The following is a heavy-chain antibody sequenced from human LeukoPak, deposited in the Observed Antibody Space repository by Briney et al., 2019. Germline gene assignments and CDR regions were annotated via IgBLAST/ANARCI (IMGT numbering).Heavy chain of an antibody. CDR3: AKKEQWLEYYFDY. V-gene: IGHV3-23*01. D-gene: IGHD6-19*01. CDR1: GFTFSSYA. CDR2: ISGSGGST. Sequence: GGSLRLSCAASGFTFSSYAMSWVRQAPGKGLEWVSAISGSGGSTYYADSVKGRFTISRDNSKNTLYLQMNSLRAGDTAVYYCAKKEQWLEYYFDYWGQGTLVTVSS. J-gene: IGHJ4*02.